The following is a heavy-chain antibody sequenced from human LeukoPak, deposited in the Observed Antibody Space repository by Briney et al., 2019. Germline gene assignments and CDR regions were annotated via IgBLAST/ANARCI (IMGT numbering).Heavy chain of an antibody. Sequence: PGGSLRLSCAASGFTFSSYAMHWVRQAPGKGLEWVAVISYDGSNKYYADSVKGRFTISRDNSKNTLYLQMNSLGAEDTAVYYCARDTRGFLEWLLYYWGQGTLVTVSS. D-gene: IGHD3-3*01. CDR3: ARDTRGFLEWLLYY. CDR1: GFTFSSYA. CDR2: ISYDGSNK. V-gene: IGHV3-30-3*01. J-gene: IGHJ4*02.